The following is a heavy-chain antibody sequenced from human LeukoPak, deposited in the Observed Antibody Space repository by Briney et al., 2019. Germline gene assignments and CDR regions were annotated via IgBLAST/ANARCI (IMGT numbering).Heavy chain of an antibody. CDR3: ARDRGYGLGY. V-gene: IGHV4-61*02. CDR2: IYTSRST. Sequence: PSDTLSLTSTVSGRSINSGRYYWGWIRQPPGKRLEWIGRIYTSRSTNYNPSRKSRVTISVDTSKNQFSLKLSSVTAADTAVYYCARDRGYGLGYWGQGTLVTVSS. J-gene: IGHJ4*02. D-gene: IGHD4-17*01. CDR1: GRSINSGRYY.